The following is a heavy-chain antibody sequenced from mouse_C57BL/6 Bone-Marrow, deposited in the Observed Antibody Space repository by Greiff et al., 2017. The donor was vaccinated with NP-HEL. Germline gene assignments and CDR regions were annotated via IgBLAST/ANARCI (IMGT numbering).Heavy chain of an antibody. V-gene: IGHV1-82*01. CDR1: GYAFSSSW. CDR3: AGPKGDYPYWYFDV. J-gene: IGHJ1*03. CDR2: IYPGDGDT. Sequence: QVQLKESGPELVKPGASVKISCKASGYAFSSSWMNWVKQRPGKGLEWIGRIYPGDGDTNYNGKFKGKATLTADKSSSTAYMQLSSLTSEDSAVYFCAGPKGDYPYWYFDVWGTGTTVTVSS. D-gene: IGHD2-4*01.